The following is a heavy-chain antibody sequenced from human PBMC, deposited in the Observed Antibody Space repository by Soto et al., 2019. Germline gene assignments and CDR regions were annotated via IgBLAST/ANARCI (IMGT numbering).Heavy chain of an antibody. CDR1: GGSISSSSYY. Sequence: SETLSLTCTVSGGSISSSSYYWGWIRQPPGKGLEWIGSIYYSGSTYYNPSLKSRVTISVDTSKNQFSLKLSSVTAADTAVYYCARLRFPNWFDPWGQGXLVTVYS. J-gene: IGHJ5*02. V-gene: IGHV4-39*01. CDR3: ARLRFPNWFDP. D-gene: IGHD3-3*01. CDR2: IYYSGST.